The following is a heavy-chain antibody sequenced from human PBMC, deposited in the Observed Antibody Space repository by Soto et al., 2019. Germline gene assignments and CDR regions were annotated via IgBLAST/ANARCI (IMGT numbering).Heavy chain of an antibody. V-gene: IGHV1-2*02. CDR1: GYTFIGYY. D-gene: IGHD5-12*01. CDR3: ARDAVSTIGDFGH. J-gene: IGHJ4*02. Sequence: ASVKVSCKASGYTFIGYYLHWVRQAPGQGLEWMGWINPNSGATNQAQKFQGRVTMARDRSISTAYLELSRLASDDTAIYFCARDAVSTIGDFGHWGQGTLVTVSS. CDR2: INPNSGAT.